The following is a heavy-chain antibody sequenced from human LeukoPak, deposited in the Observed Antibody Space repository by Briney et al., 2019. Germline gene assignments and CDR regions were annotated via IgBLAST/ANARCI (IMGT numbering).Heavy chain of an antibody. Sequence: EASVKVSCKASGYTFTGSYMHWVRQAPGQGLEWMGWINPNSGDTSYAQKFQGRVTMTTDTSISTAYMELSRLTSDDTALHYCARGGYSSSWYGIYFDYWGQGTLVTVSS. V-gene: IGHV1-2*02. D-gene: IGHD6-13*01. CDR3: ARGGYSSSWYGIYFDY. CDR2: INPNSGDT. J-gene: IGHJ4*02. CDR1: GYTFTGSY.